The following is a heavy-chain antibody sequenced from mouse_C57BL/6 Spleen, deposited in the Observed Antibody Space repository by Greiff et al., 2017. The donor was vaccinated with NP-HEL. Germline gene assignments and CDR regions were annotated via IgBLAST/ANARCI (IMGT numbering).Heavy chain of an antibody. J-gene: IGHJ4*01. CDR2: IWTGGGT. CDR1: GFSLTSYA. V-gene: IGHV2-9-1*01. CDR3: ARMDGNYDYAMDY. Sequence: VKLVESGPDLVAPSQSLSITCTVSGFSLTSYAISWVRQPPGKGLEWLGVIWTGGGTNYNSALKSRLSISKDNSKSQVFLKMNSLQTDDTARYYCARMDGNYDYAMDYWGQGTSVTVSS. D-gene: IGHD2-1*01.